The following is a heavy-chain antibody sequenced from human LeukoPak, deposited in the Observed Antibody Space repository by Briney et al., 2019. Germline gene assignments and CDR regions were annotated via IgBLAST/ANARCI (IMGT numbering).Heavy chain of an antibody. D-gene: IGHD2-8*01. CDR1: GFTFSSYS. Sequence: GGSLRLSCAASGFTFSSYSMNWVRQAPGKGLEWVSYISSSGSTIYYADSVKGRFTISRDDAKNSLYLQMNSLRAEDTSVYYCARVIMVPSYYMDVWGKGTTVTISS. CDR2: ISSSGSTI. J-gene: IGHJ6*03. V-gene: IGHV3-48*04. CDR3: ARVIMVPSYYMDV.